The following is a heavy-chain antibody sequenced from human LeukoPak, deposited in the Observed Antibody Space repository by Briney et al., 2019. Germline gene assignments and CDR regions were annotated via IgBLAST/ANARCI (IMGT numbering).Heavy chain of an antibody. J-gene: IGHJ4*02. CDR1: GDSIKNYY. D-gene: IGHD3-10*01. CDR2: IYHSGNT. Sequence: ASETLSLTCTVSGDSIKNYYWSWIRQSPGKGLEWIGYIYHSGNTNYNPSLKSRLTMSIDRSKNQFSLNLNSVTAADTAVYYCARGNYGSGSYYVVDFDYWGQGTLVTVSS. CDR3: ARGNYGSGSYYVVDFDY. V-gene: IGHV4-59*01.